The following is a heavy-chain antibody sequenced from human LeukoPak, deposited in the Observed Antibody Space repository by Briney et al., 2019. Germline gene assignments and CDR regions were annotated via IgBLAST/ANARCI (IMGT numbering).Heavy chain of an antibody. CDR3: ARYYYDSSGYYHFDY. CDR1: EYIFTDYW. V-gene: IGHV5-51*01. J-gene: IGHJ4*02. Sequence: GESLKISCQGSEYIFTDYWIGWVRQMSGKGLEWMGIIYPGDSDTRYSPSFQGQVTISADKSISTAYLQWSSLKASDTAMYYCARYYYDSSGYYHFDYWGQGTLVTVSS. D-gene: IGHD3-22*01. CDR2: IYPGDSDT.